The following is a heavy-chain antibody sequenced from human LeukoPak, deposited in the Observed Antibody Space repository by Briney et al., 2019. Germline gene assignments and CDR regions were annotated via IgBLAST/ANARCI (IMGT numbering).Heavy chain of an antibody. CDR1: GYTFTNYN. J-gene: IGHJ4*02. D-gene: IGHD6-13*01. Sequence: GASVKVSCKASGYTFTNYNMHWVRQAPGQGLEWMGRISPDSGVTNYAQKLQGRVTVTRDTSITTAYMELSRLTSDDTAVYYCARARAATHSDYWGQGTLVTVSS. CDR2: ISPDSGVT. CDR3: ARARAATHSDY. V-gene: IGHV1-2*06.